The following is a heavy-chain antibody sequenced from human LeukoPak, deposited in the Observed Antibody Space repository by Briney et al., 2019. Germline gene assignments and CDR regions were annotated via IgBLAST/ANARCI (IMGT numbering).Heavy chain of an antibody. Sequence: SETLSLTCTVSGGSVNSETYCWTWIRQPPGKGLEWIGFVCYTGSTNYYPSLTSRVTISVDTSKNHFSLKLSSVNIADTAVYYCARGALGHPRPGWFDPWGQGILVTVSS. D-gene: IGHD6-6*01. CDR3: ARGALGHPRPGWFDP. CDR2: VCYTGST. CDR1: GGSVNSETYC. J-gene: IGHJ5*02. V-gene: IGHV4-61*03.